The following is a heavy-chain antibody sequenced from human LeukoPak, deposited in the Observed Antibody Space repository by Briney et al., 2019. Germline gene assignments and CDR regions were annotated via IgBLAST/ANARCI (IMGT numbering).Heavy chain of an antibody. Sequence: GGSLRLSCAASGFTFSSYSMNWVRQAPGKGLEWVSSISSSSSYIYYADSVKGRFTISKDNAKNSLYLQMNSLRAEDTAVYYCAGEIYDYAFDPWGQGTLVTVSS. CDR1: GFTFSSYS. V-gene: IGHV3-21*01. D-gene: IGHD3-16*01. CDR3: AGEIYDYAFDP. CDR2: ISSSSSYI. J-gene: IGHJ5*02.